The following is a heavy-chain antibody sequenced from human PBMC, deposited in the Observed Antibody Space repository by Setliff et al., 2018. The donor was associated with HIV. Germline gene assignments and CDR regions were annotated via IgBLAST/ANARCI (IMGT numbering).Heavy chain of an antibody. Sequence: ASVKVSCKASGYTFTSYDINWVRQATGQGLEWMGWMNPNTGVSGYALKFQARVTMTRDTSISTAYMELSSLTSEDTAVYYCARGKGVGGVVITGGLDVWGKGTTVTVS. V-gene: IGHV1-8*02. D-gene: IGHD3-10*01. CDR2: MNPNTGVS. CDR1: GYTFTSYD. J-gene: IGHJ6*03. CDR3: ARGKGVGGVVITGGLDV.